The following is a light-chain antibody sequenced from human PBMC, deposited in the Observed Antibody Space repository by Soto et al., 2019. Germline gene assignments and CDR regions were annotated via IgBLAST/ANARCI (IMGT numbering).Light chain of an antibody. CDR2: GAS. V-gene: IGKV1-39*01. CDR3: QQSYSTPWT. J-gene: IGKJ1*01. CDR1: QSISSY. Sequence: DIQMTQSPSSLSASVGDRVTITCRASQSISSYLNWYQQKPGKAPKLLIYGASSLQSGVPSRFSGSGSGTDFTLTISSLQPEDFATYYCQQSYSTPWTFCQGTKVELK.